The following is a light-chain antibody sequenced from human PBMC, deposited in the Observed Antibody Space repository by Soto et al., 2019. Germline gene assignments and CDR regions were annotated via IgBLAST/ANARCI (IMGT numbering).Light chain of an antibody. CDR2: DVN. Sequence: QSALTQPPSVSGSPGQSVAISCTGTSSDVGSFNRVSWYQQSPGTAPKLMIYDVNNRPSGVPGRFSGSKSGNAASLTISGLQAEDESDYYCSSFTTSDTYVFGTGTKLTVL. V-gene: IGLV2-18*02. CDR3: SSFTTSDTYV. J-gene: IGLJ1*01. CDR1: SSDVGSFNR.